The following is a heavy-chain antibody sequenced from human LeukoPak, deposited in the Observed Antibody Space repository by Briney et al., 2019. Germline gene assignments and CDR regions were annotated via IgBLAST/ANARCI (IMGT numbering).Heavy chain of an antibody. Sequence: GGSLRLSCAASGFIFGSYSMHWVRQAPGKGLEWGSSIGSRSTYIYYADSVKGRFTISRDNAKNSLYLQMNSLRAEDTAVYFCARDDTALSLFDYWGQGTLVTVSS. V-gene: IGHV3-21*01. J-gene: IGHJ4*02. CDR1: GFIFGSYS. D-gene: IGHD5-18*01. CDR2: IGSRSTYI. CDR3: ARDDTALSLFDY.